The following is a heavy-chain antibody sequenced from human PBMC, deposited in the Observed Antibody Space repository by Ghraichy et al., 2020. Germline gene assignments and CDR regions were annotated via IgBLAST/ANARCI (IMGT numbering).Heavy chain of an antibody. CDR2: VYYSGNS. CDR1: GASLNSTPHY. J-gene: IGHJ6*03. V-gene: IGHV4-31*03. Sequence: SQTLSLTCIVSGASLNSTPHYWNWVRQHPGKGLEWIGNVYYSGNSYYNPSLKSRAAISVDTSNSQFSLQLNSVTAADAAVYYCARGHYYYYYMDLWGEGTTVSFSS. CDR3: ARGHYYYYYMDL.